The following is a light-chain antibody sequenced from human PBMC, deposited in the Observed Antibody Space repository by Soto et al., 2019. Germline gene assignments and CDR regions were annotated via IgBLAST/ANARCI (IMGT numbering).Light chain of an antibody. CDR1: QGISSW. V-gene: IGKV1-12*01. J-gene: IGKJ2*01. CDR2: SAS. Sequence: DIQMTQSPSSVSASVGDRVTLTCRASQGISSWLAWYQQKPGKAPQILISSASRLHSGLPSRFSGSGSGTDFTLTISSLQPEDSATYYCQQTYSFPYTFGQGTKLEIK. CDR3: QQTYSFPYT.